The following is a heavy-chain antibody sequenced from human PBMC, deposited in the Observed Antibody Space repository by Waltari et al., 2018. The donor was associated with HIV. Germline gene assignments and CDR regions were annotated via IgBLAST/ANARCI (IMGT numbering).Heavy chain of an antibody. Sequence: QVQLVESGGGFVKPGGSLRLSCAASGFTFSDHYMNWIRQAPGQGVEWVAVSSGSEDAKYYADSGRGRFSISRDNTKNSVYLQMNSLRAEDTAIYYCAREMGTTNAFDIWGQGTMVTVSS. CDR1: GFTFSDHY. J-gene: IGHJ3*02. V-gene: IGHV3-11*01. CDR3: AREMGTTNAFDI. D-gene: IGHD1-1*01. CDR2: SSGSEDAK.